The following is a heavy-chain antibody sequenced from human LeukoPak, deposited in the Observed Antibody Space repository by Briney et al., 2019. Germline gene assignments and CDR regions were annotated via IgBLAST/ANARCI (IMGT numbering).Heavy chain of an antibody. V-gene: IGHV1-69*13. CDR2: ITPIFGTA. CDR3: ASGEQLVLFDY. J-gene: IGHJ4*02. Sequence: GASVKVSCKASGGTFNNYAIGWVRQAPGQGLEWMGGITPIFGTANYAQKFQGRVTITADESTSTAYMELSSLRSDDTAVYYCASGEQLVLFDYWGQGTLVTVSS. D-gene: IGHD6-6*01. CDR1: GGTFNNYA.